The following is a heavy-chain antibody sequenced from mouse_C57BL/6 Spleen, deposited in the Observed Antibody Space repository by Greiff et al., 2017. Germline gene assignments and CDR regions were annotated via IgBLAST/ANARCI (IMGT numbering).Heavy chain of an antibody. Sequence: EVQLQQSGAELVRPGASVKLSCTASGFNIKDDYMPWVKQRPEQGLEWIGWIDPENGDTEYASKFQGKATITADTSSNTAYLQLSSLTSEDTAVYYCTTRLYYNYAPLAYWGQGTLVTVSA. CDR3: TTRLYYNYAPLAY. V-gene: IGHV14-4*01. D-gene: IGHD2-4*01. CDR2: IDPENGDT. CDR1: GFNIKDDY. J-gene: IGHJ3*01.